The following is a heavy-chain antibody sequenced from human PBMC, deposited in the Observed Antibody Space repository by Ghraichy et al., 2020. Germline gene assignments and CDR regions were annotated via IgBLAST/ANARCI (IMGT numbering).Heavy chain of an antibody. V-gene: IGHV1-18*01. D-gene: IGHD2-2*01. J-gene: IGHJ6*02. Sequence: ASVKVSCKASGYTFTSYGISWVRQAPGQGLEWMGWISAYNGNTNYAQKLQGRVTMTTDTSTSTAYMELRSLRSDDTAVYYCARVNDIVVVPADTYYYYGMDVWGQGTTVTVSS. CDR3: ARVNDIVVVPADTYYYYGMDV. CDR1: GYTFTSYG. CDR2: ISAYNGNT.